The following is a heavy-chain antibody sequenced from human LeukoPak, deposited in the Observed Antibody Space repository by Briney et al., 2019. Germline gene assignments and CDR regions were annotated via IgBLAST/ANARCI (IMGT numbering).Heavy chain of an antibody. V-gene: IGHV4-38-2*02. CDR3: ARDYYDSSGYYFYAFDI. CDR2: IYHSGST. D-gene: IGHD3-22*01. Sequence: SETLSLTCTVSGGSISSYYWSWIRQPPGKGLEWIGSIYHSGSTYYNPSLKSRVTISVDTSKNQSSLKLSSVTAADMAVYYCARDYYDSSGYYFYAFDIWGQGTMVTVSS. CDR1: GGSISSYY. J-gene: IGHJ3*02.